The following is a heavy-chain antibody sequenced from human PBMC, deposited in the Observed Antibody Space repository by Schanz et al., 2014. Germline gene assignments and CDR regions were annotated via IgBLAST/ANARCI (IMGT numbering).Heavy chain of an antibody. V-gene: IGHV3-33*08. CDR2: ISYDGSSK. CDR1: GITLSGYG. CDR3: ARGIITMVRGGDVGAFDM. Sequence: VHLLESGGGLVQPGGSLRLSCAASGITLSGYGLHWVRQAPGKGLEWVGFISYDGSSKNHADSVQGRFTISRDNSKNALYLQMDSLRAEDTAVYYCARGIITMVRGGDVGAFDMWGQGTMVTVSS. J-gene: IGHJ3*02. D-gene: IGHD3-10*01.